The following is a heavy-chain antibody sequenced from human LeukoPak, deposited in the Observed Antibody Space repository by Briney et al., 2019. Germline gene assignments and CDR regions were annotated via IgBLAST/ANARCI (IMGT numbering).Heavy chain of an antibody. Sequence: GGSLRLSCAASGFTFSGFWMTWVRQAPGRGLEWVGNIKFDGSEENYVDSVKGRFTISRDNAKNSLYLQMNSLRAEDTAVYYCARDVVGLEWLPSYFDYWGQGTLVTVSS. D-gene: IGHD3-3*01. CDR2: IKFDGSEE. CDR1: GFTFSGFW. V-gene: IGHV3-7*01. CDR3: ARDVVGLEWLPSYFDY. J-gene: IGHJ4*02.